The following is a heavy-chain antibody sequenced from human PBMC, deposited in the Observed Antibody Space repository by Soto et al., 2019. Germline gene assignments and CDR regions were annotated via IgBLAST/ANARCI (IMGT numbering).Heavy chain of an antibody. V-gene: IGHV1-69*01. D-gene: IGHD5-12*01. CDR1: GGTFSSYA. CDR3: ERGCGYSGYDALNGEAFDI. J-gene: IGHJ3*02. Sequence: QVQLVQSGAEVKKPGSSVKVSCKASGGTFSSYAISWVRQAPGQGLEWMGGIIPIFGTANYAQKFQGRVTITADESTSTGYMELSSLRSEDTAVYYCERGCGYSGYDALNGEAFDILGQGTMVTVSS. CDR2: IIPIFGTA.